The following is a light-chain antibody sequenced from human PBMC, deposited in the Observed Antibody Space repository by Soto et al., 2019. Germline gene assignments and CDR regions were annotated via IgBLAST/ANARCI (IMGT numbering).Light chain of an antibody. V-gene: IGKV1-33*01. CDR3: QQYSNLPFT. CDR2: DAS. CDR1: QDISNY. Sequence: DIQMTQSPSSLSASVRDRVTITCQASQDISNYLNWSQHKPGKAPKLLICDASNLEPGVPSRFSGSGSGTDFTFTISSLQPEDIATYYCQQYSNLPFTFGPGTKVDIK. J-gene: IGKJ3*01.